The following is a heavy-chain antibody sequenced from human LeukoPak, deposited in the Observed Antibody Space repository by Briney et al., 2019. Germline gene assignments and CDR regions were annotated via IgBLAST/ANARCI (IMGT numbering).Heavy chain of an antibody. CDR2: ISYDGSKK. Sequence: GGSLRLSCAASGFTVSSNYMSWVRQAPGKGLEWVAIISYDGSKKYYADSVKGRFTISRDNSKNTLFLQMNSLRAEDTAVYYCARGQGVVKFSSWYFDLWGRGTLVTVSS. V-gene: IGHV3-30*03. CDR3: ARGQGVVKFSSWYFDL. D-gene: IGHD4-23*01. CDR1: GFTVSSNY. J-gene: IGHJ2*01.